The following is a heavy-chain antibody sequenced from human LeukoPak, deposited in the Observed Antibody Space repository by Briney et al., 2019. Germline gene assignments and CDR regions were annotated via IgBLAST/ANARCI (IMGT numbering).Heavy chain of an antibody. V-gene: IGHV4-39*01. Sequence: PSETLSLTCTVSCGSISSSSYYWGWIRQPPGKGLEWIGSIYYSGSTYYNPSLKSRVTISVDTSKNQFSLKLSSVTAADTAVYYCARHERHATKFVVVVAAADYWGQGTLVTVSS. CDR1: CGSISSSSYY. CDR2: IYYSGST. J-gene: IGHJ4*02. CDR3: ARHERHATKFVVVVAAADY. D-gene: IGHD2-15*01.